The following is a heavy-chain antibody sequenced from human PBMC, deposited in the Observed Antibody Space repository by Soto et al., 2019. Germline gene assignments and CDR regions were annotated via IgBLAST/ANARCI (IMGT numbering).Heavy chain of an antibody. D-gene: IGHD3-10*01. CDR3: AKDLLSSYYYGMDA. J-gene: IGHJ6*02. CDR2: ISGSGTDT. V-gene: IGHV3-23*01. Sequence: EVQLLESGGGLVQPGGSLRLSCAASGFMFGSYAMSWVRQAPGKGLEWVSGISGSGTDTYYADAVKGGVTISRDNAKNTLYLQMNGLRAEDTAIYYCAKDLLSSYYYGMDAWGQGTTVTVSS. CDR1: GFMFGSYA.